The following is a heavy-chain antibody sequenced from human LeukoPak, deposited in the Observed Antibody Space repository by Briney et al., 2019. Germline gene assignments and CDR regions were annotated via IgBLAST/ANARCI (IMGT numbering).Heavy chain of an antibody. CDR2: VRNDGSDT. Sequence: GGSLRLSCTTSGLTFTSHGFHWLRQVVGKRLEWVAFVRNDGSDTYHANSVKGRFSISRDDSKNTLYLQMNSLRAKDTAIYYCARDRGKDYFDSWGQGTRVIVSS. CDR1: GLTFTSHG. D-gene: IGHD4-23*01. CDR3: ARDRGKDYFDS. V-gene: IGHV3-30*02. J-gene: IGHJ4*02.